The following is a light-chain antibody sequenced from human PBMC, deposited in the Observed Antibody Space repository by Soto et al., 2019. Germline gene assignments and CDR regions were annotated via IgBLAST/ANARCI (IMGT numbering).Light chain of an antibody. V-gene: IGKV1-8*01. CDR1: QSIIRW. CDR2: AAS. CDR3: QQYYSYPLT. J-gene: IGKJ4*01. Sequence: AIQLTQSPSSLSASVGDRVTITCRASQSIIRWLAWYQQKPGKAPKLLIYAASTLQSGVPSRFSGSGSGTDFTLTISCLQSEDFATYYCQQYYSYPLTFGGGTKAAIK.